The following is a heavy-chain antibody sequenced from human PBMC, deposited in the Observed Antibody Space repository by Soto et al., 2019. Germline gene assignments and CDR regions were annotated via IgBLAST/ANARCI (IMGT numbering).Heavy chain of an antibody. CDR2: INPYSGGA. J-gene: IGHJ4*02. Sequence: ASVKVSCKASGYTFTGYFMHWVRQAPGQGLEWMGWINPYSGGADYAQSFQGRVTMTRDTSISTVYMDPADTATYYCARLRVDSGGYHFDIWGQGTLVTVSS. CDR3: DSGGYHFDI. CDR1: GYTFTGYF. D-gene: IGHD3-10*02. V-gene: IGHV1-2*02.